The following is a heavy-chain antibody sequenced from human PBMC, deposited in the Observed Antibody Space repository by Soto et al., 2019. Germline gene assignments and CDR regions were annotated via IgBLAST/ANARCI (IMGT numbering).Heavy chain of an antibody. D-gene: IGHD3-10*01. V-gene: IGHV4-34*01. CDR2: INHRGST. J-gene: IGHJ6*03. CDR1: GGSFSGYY. CDR3: ARGKRAFGEYNSYSYYYYMDV. Sequence: QVQLQQWGAGLLKPSETLSLTCAVYGGSFSGYYWSWIRQPPGKGLEWIGEINHRGSTSYNPSLKSRVTISLDTSKNQFSLKLSSVPAADTAVYYCARGKRAFGEYNSYSYYYYMDVWGKGTTVTVSS.